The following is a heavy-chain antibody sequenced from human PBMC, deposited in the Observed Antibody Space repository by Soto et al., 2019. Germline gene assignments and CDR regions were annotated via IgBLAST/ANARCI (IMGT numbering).Heavy chain of an antibody. Sequence: PSETLSLTCTVSGGSISSYYWSWIRQPPGKGLEWIGYIYYSGSTNYNPSLKSRVTISVDTSKNQFSLKLSSVTAADTAVYYCARKYYYESSGSQNNRFDPWGQGTLVTVPS. J-gene: IGHJ5*02. V-gene: IGHV4-59*01. D-gene: IGHD3-22*01. CDR2: IYYSGST. CDR3: ARKYYYESSGSQNNRFDP. CDR1: GGSISSYY.